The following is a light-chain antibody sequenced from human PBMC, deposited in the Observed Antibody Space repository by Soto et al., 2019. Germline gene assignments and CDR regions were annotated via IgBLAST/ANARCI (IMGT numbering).Light chain of an antibody. J-gene: IGKJ1*01. V-gene: IGKV3-20*01. CDR3: QKYGGSPRK. CDR2: DAS. Sequence: EIVMTQSPATLSLSPGERATLSFRASQSVSNNYLAWYQQKPGQAPRLLIHDASSRAAGIPDRFSGSGSGTDFTLTISRLEPEDFAVYYCQKYGGSPRKFGQGTKVDIK. CDR1: QSVSNNY.